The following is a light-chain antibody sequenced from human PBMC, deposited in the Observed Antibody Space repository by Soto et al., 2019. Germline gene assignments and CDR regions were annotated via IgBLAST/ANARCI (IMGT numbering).Light chain of an antibody. CDR2: LTS. J-gene: IGKJ4*01. CDR3: QQYNNWPLT. CDR1: QSVSGN. Sequence: EVVMTQSPATLSVSPGDRVTLCCRASQSVSGNLAWYQQKPDQTPRLLIYLTSTRATGIPARFSGSGSGTEFTLTISSLQSEDFAVYYCQQYNNWPLTFGGGTKVEIK. V-gene: IGKV3-15*01.